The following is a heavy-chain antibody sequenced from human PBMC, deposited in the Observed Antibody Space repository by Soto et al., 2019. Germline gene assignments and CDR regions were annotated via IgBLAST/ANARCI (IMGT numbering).Heavy chain of an antibody. J-gene: IGHJ4*02. D-gene: IGHD3-3*01. CDR3: AKAFYNGNSDFRY. CDR1: GFSMSNYW. CDR2: INPDGGAK. V-gene: IGHV3-7*05. Sequence: EVHLVESGGGLVQPGGSLRLSCAASGFSMSNYWMTWVRQAPGKGLEWVANINPDGGAKYYVESVKGRFSISRDNAKNSLYLQMSSLRAEDTAVYYCAKAFYNGNSDFRYWGQGTLVTVSS.